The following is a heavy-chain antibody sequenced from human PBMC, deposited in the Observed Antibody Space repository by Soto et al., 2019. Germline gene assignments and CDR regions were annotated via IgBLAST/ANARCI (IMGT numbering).Heavy chain of an antibody. V-gene: IGHV1-8*01. Sequence: ASVKVSCKASGYTFTSYDINWVRQATGQGLEWMGWMNPNSGNTGYAQKFQGRVTMTRNTSISTAYMELSSLRSEDTAVYYCARGTKGRYYDFWSGYYPPMAFDIWGQGTMVT. CDR3: ARGTKGRYYDFWSGYYPPMAFDI. CDR2: MNPNSGNT. CDR1: GYTFTSYD. D-gene: IGHD3-3*01. J-gene: IGHJ3*02.